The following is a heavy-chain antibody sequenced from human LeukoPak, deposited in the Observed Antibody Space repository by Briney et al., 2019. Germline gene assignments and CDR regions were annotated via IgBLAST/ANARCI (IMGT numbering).Heavy chain of an antibody. J-gene: IGHJ4*02. CDR2: ISGSSSTI. D-gene: IGHD3-22*01. CDR1: GFTFSSYS. Sequence: GGSLRLSCAASGFTFSSYSMNWVRQAPGKGLEWGSYISGSSSTIYYADSVKGRFTISGDNGKNTLYLQMNSLRAEDTAVYYCARGSTYYDSSGQVPFDYWGQGTLVTVSS. CDR3: ARGSTYYDSSGQVPFDY. V-gene: IGHV3-48*01.